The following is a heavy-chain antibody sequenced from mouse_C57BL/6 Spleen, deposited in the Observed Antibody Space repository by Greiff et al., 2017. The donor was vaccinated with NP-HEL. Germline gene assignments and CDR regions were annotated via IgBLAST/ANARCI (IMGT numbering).Heavy chain of an antibody. Sequence: QVHVKQPGAELVMPGASVKLSCKASGYTFTSYWMHWVKQRPGQGLEWIGEIDPSDSYTNYNQKFKGKSTLTVDKSSSTAYMQLSSLTSEDSAIYYCARGSSYHFDVWGAGTTVTVSA. CDR2: IDPSDSYT. CDR3: ARGSSYHFDV. V-gene: IGHV1-69*01. CDR1: GYTFTSYW. D-gene: IGHD1-1*01. J-gene: IGHJ1*01.